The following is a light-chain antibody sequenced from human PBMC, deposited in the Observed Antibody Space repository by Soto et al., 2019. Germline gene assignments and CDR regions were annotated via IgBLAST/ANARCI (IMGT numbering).Light chain of an antibody. J-gene: IGKJ1*01. CDR1: QSVSNDF. CDR3: QHEGSSPPWT. V-gene: IGKV3-20*01. Sequence: EIVLTQSPGILSLSPGERATLSCRASQSVSNDFLAWYQQKPGQAPRLLIYGSSTRATDVPDRFSGSGSGADFTLTSSILEPEDFVYYYCQHEGSSPPWTFGKGTRWIS. CDR2: GSS.